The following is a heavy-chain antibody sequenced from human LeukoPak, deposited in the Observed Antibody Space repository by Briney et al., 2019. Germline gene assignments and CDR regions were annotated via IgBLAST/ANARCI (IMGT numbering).Heavy chain of an antibody. J-gene: IGHJ4*02. CDR1: GYTFTGYY. CDR3: ARGKPTMVRGVTKGRSFFDY. V-gene: IGHV1-2*02. CDR2: INPNSGGT. D-gene: IGHD3-10*01. Sequence: ASVKVSCKASGYTFTGYYMHWVRQAPGQGLEWMGWINPNSGGTNYAQKFQGRVTMTRDTSISTAYMELSRLRSDDTAVYYCARGKPTMVRGVTKGRSFFDYWGQGTLVTVSS.